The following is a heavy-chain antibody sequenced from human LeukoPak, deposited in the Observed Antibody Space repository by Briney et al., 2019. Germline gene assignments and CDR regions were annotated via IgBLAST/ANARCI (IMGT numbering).Heavy chain of an antibody. Sequence: GASVKVSCKASGGTFSSYAISWVRQAPGQGLEWMGRIIPILGIANYAQKFQGRVTITADKSTSTAYMELSSLRSEDTAVYYCARARHYYGSSGYSTEDYWGQGTLVTVSS. CDR2: IIPILGIA. CDR3: ARARHYYGSSGYSTEDY. D-gene: IGHD3-22*01. V-gene: IGHV1-69*04. CDR1: GGTFSSYA. J-gene: IGHJ4*02.